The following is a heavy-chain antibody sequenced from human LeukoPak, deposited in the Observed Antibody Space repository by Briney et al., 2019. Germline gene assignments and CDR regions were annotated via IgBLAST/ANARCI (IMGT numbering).Heavy chain of an antibody. CDR2: ISYDGSNK. V-gene: IGHV3-30*03. J-gene: IGHJ4*02. CDR1: GFTFSSYG. CDR3: ATHARFGELSDY. D-gene: IGHD3-10*01. Sequence: GGSLRLSCAASGFTFSSYGMHWVRQAPGKGLEWVAVISYDGSNKYYADSVKGRFTISRDNSKNTLYLQMNSLRAEDTAVYYCATHARFGELSDYWGQGTLVTVSS.